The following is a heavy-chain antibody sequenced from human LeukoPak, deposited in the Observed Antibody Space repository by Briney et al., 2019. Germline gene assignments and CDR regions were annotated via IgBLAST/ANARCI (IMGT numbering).Heavy chain of an antibody. CDR2: ISSSSSTI. CDR3: ANGVPAALWWFDP. V-gene: IGHV3-48*01. Sequence: PGGSLRLSCAASGFTFSSYSMNWVRQAPGKGLEWVSYISSSSSTIYYADSVKGRFTISRDNAKNSLYLQMNSLRAEDTAVYYCANGVPAALWWFDPWGQGTLVTVSS. D-gene: IGHD2-2*01. J-gene: IGHJ5*02. CDR1: GFTFSSYS.